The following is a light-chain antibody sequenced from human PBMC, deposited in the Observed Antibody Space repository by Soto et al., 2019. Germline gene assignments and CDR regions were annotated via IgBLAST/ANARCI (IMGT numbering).Light chain of an antibody. J-gene: IGLJ1*01. CDR3: SSYTSSSTAYV. Sequence: QYLLTQPSSLSGSPGQSITISCTGTISDVGGYNYVSWYQQHPGKAPKLMIYEVSNRPSGVSNRFSGSKSGNTASLTISGLQAEDEADYYCSSYTSSSTAYVFGTGTKVTVL. CDR2: EVS. V-gene: IGLV2-14*01. CDR1: ISDVGGYNY.